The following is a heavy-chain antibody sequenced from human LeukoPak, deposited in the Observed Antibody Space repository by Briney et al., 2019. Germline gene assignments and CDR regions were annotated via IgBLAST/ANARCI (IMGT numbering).Heavy chain of an antibody. V-gene: IGHV4-61*01. J-gene: IGHJ4*02. CDR1: GGSISSGSYY. CDR3: ATNPPDY. CDR2: IYYRGST. Sequence: SQTLSLNCTVSGGSISSGSYYWRGIRQPPGKGMEWVGYIYYRGSTNYNPSLKSRVTISVDTSKNQFSLKLSSVTAADTAVYYCATNPPDYWGQGTLVTVSS.